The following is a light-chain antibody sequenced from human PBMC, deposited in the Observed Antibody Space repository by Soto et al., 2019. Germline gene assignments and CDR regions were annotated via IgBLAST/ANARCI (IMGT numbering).Light chain of an antibody. J-gene: IGKJ5*01. V-gene: IGKV3-20*01. Sequence: EIVLTQSPGTLSLSPGERATLSCRASQSVSSSYLAWYQQKPGQAPRLLIYGTSGRATGIPDRFSGSGSGTDFTITISRLEPEDFAVYYCQKYGSSPPVTFGQGTRLEIK. CDR1: QSVSSSY. CDR2: GTS. CDR3: QKYGSSPPVT.